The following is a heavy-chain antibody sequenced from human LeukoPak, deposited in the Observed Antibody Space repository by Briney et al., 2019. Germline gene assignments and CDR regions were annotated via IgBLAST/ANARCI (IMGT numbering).Heavy chain of an antibody. D-gene: IGHD1-26*01. CDR2: INSDGSST. Sequence: QAGGSLRLSCAASGFIFRNHWMHWVRQAPGKGLMWVSRINSDGSSTSYADSVKGRFTISRDNAKNTLYLQMNSLRAGDTAVYYCAREYSGSYYLHYYYYYGMDVWGQGTTVTVSS. CDR3: AREYSGSYYLHYYYYYGMDV. J-gene: IGHJ6*02. CDR1: GFIFRNHW. V-gene: IGHV3-74*01.